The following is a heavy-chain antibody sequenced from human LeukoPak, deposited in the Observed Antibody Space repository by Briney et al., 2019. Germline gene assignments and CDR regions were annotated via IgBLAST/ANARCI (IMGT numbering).Heavy chain of an antibody. CDR3: ARGLIVGAAYYYYYMDV. D-gene: IGHD1-26*01. Sequence: ASVKVSCKASGYTFTSYDTNWVRQATGQGLEWMGWMNPNSGNTGYAQKFQGRVTMTRNTSISTAYMELSSLRSEDTAVYYCARGLIVGAAYYYYYMDVWGKGTTVTVSS. J-gene: IGHJ6*03. V-gene: IGHV1-8*01. CDR2: MNPNSGNT. CDR1: GYTFTSYD.